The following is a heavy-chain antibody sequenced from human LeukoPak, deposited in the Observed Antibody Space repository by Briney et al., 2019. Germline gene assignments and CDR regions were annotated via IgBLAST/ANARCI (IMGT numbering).Heavy chain of an antibody. CDR3: ARGDGAYYYGMDV. V-gene: IGHV4-34*01. CDR1: GGSSNIYY. CDR2: INHSRST. D-gene: IGHD3-16*01. J-gene: IGHJ6*02. Sequence: SETLSLTCAVDGGSSNIYYWNWIRQPPGKGLEWIGEINHSRSTNYNPSLKSRVTISLDTSKNQFSLNLSSVTAADTAVYYCARGDGAYYYGMDVWGQGTTVTVSS.